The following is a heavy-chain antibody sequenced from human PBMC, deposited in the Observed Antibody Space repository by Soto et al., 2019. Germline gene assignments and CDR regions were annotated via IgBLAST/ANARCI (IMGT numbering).Heavy chain of an antibody. D-gene: IGHD3-16*01. CDR3: ARHAYRVASYFVY. CDR2: IYDSGST. Sequence: SETLSLTCTVSGGSISGYYWSWIRQPPGKGLEWIAYIYDSGSTNYNPSLKSRVTRSVDTSKKQFSLNLSSVTAADTAVYYCARHAYRVASYFVYWGQGTLVTVSS. CDR1: GGSISGYY. J-gene: IGHJ4*01. V-gene: IGHV4-59*08.